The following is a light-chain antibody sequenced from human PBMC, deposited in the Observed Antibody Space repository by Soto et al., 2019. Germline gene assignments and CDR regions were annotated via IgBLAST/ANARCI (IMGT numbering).Light chain of an antibody. J-gene: IGKJ1*01. CDR1: QSISSW. V-gene: IGKV1-5*03. Sequence: DIQMTQSPSTLSASVGDRVTITCRASQSISSWLAWYQQKPGKAPKLLIYKASSLESGVPSRFSGSGSGTEFTLTISSLQPDDFATYYCQPYNSYSWTFGQWTKVEIK. CDR3: QPYNSYSWT. CDR2: KAS.